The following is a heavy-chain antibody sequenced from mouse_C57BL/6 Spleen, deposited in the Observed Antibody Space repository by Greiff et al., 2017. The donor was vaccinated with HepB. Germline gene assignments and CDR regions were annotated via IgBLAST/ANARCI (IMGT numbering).Heavy chain of an antibody. V-gene: IGHV5-9-1*02. CDR3: TRGLTGTDYYAMDY. CDR1: GFTFSSYA. D-gene: IGHD4-1*01. J-gene: IGHJ4*01. Sequence: EVHLVESGEGLVKPGGSLKLSCAASGFTFSSYAMSWVRQTPEKRLEWVAYISSGGDYIYYADTVKGRFTISRDNARNTLYLQMSSLKSEDTAMYYCTRGLTGTDYYAMDYWGQGTSVTVSS. CDR2: ISSGGDYI.